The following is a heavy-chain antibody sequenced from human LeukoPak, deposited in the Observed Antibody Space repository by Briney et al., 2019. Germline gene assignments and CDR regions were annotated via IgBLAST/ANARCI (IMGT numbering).Heavy chain of an antibody. J-gene: IGHJ4*02. CDR2: ISYDGSNK. CDR3: ARSKSLIAAHLDY. Sequence: GGSLRLSCAASGFTFSSYAMHWVRQAPGNGLEWVAVISYDGSNKYYADSVKGRFTISRDNSKNTLYLQMNSLRAEDTAVYYCARSKSLIAAHLDYWGQGTLVTVSS. CDR1: GFTFSSYA. V-gene: IGHV3-30*01. D-gene: IGHD6-13*01.